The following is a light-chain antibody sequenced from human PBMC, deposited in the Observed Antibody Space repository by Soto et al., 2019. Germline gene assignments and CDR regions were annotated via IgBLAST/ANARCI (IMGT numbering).Light chain of an antibody. CDR1: QSVSSN. CDR3: QQYNNWPPLT. CDR2: GAS. Sequence: EIVMTQSPATLSVSPGERATLSCRASQSVSSNLAGYQQKPGQAPRLLIYGASTRATGIPARFSGSGSGTEFTLTISSLQAEDFAVYYGQQYNNWPPLTVGGGTKVEIK. J-gene: IGKJ4*01. V-gene: IGKV3-15*01.